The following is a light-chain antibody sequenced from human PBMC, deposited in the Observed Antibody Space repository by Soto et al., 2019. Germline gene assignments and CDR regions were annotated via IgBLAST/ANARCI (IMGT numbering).Light chain of an antibody. J-gene: IGKJ1*01. Sequence: EIVLTQSPGTLSLSPGERATLSCRASQSVSSSYLAWYQQKPGQAPRLLIYGASSMATGIPDRFSGSGSGTDFTLTISRLEPEDFALYYCQQYGRTFGQGTKVEIK. CDR3: QQYGRT. V-gene: IGKV3-20*01. CDR1: QSVSSSY. CDR2: GAS.